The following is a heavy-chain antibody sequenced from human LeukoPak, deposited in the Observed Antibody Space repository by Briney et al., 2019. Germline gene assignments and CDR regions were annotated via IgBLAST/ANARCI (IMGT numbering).Heavy chain of an antibody. CDR2: IYYSGST. V-gene: IGHV4-39*07. Sequence: NTSETLSLTCTVSGGSISSSSYYWGWIRQPPGKGLEWIGSIYYSGSTYYNPSLKSRVTISVDTSKNQFSLKLSSVTAADTAVYYCARDPVDYNWNDVVYWGQGTLVTVSS. J-gene: IGHJ4*02. CDR1: GGSISSSSYY. CDR3: ARDPVDYNWNDVVY. D-gene: IGHD1-20*01.